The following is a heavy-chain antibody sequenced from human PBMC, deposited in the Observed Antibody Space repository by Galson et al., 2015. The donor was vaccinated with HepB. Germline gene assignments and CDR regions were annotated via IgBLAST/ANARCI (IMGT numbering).Heavy chain of an antibody. CDR2: IYSGGST. J-gene: IGHJ6*03. CDR1: GFTVSSNY. CDR3: ARDLRTPGYYYYYMDV. V-gene: IGHV3-66*01. Sequence: SLRLSCAASGFTVSSNYMSWVRQAPGKGLEWVSVIYSGGSTYYADSVKGRFTISRDNSKNTLYLQMNSLRAEDTAVYYCARDLRTPGYYYYYMDVWGKGTTVTVSS. D-gene: IGHD3-16*01.